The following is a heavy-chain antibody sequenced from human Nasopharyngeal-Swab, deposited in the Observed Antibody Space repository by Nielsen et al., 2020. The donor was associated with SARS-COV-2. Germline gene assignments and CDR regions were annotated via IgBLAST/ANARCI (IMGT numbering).Heavy chain of an antibody. Sequence: GGALRLYCGASGLTLSSYSMNWVGQPTGKQLEWASSISSRSSNIYYADSVRGRFTISRDNAKNSMYLQMNTLRAEDTAVYYCASSGTGALFDYWGQGTLVTVSS. CDR3: ASSGTGALFDY. V-gene: IGHV3-21*01. D-gene: IGHD1-1*01. CDR1: GLTLSSYS. CDR2: ISSRSSNI. J-gene: IGHJ4*02.